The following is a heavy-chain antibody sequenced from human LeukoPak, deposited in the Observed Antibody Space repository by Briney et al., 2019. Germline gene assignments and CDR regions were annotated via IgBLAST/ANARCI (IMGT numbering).Heavy chain of an antibody. V-gene: IGHV3-53*01. CDR1: GFTLSSYV. CDR2: IYSDGST. J-gene: IGHJ4*02. D-gene: IGHD3/OR15-3a*01. CDR3: AREGGLLWALDY. Sequence: SGGSLRLSCAASGFTLSSYVMSWVRQAPGKGLEWVSLIYSDGSTYYADSVKGRFTISRENSKNTLYLRMNSLRAEDTAVYYCAREGGLLWALDYWGQGTLVTVSS.